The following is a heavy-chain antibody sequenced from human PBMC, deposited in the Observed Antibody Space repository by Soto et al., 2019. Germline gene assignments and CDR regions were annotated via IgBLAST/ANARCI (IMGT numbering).Heavy chain of an antibody. J-gene: IGHJ4*02. D-gene: IGHD3-22*01. Sequence: GWSLRLSCAASGFTVSSYGMHWVLQAPGKGLEWVEVISYDGSNKYYADSVKGRFTISRDNSKNTLYLQINSLRAEDTAVYYCAKETLITMIGVAPIDYWGQGTLVTVSS. CDR1: GFTVSSYG. CDR2: ISYDGSNK. CDR3: AKETLITMIGVAPIDY. V-gene: IGHV3-30*18.